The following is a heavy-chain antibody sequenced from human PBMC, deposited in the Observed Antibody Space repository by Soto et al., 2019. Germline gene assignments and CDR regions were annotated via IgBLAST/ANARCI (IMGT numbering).Heavy chain of an antibody. D-gene: IGHD2-21*01. Sequence: QVQLQQWGTGLLKPSETLSLHCAVYGESLRGYYWSWIRQTPAMGLEWIGEINHRGTTNHDSSLTSRAIISIDTSKNQVSLRLNYVPAADTAVYYCARGYPRSILSTSLTTSYWFDSWGQGTLVTVSS. CDR1: GESLRGYY. CDR3: ARGYPRSILSTSLTTSYWFDS. CDR2: INHRGTT. V-gene: IGHV4-34*04. J-gene: IGHJ5*01.